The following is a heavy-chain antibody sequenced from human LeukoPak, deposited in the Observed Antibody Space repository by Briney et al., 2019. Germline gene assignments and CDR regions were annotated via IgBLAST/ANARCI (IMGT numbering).Heavy chain of an antibody. CDR2: INHSGST. CDR3: ARGPGKPYYGSGSYSKAFDY. Sequence: PSQTLSLTCTVSGGSISSGDYYWSWIRQPPGKGLEWIGEINHSGSTNYNPSLKSRVTISVDTSKNQFSLKLSSVTAADTAVYYCARGPGKPYYGSGSYSKAFDYWGQGTLVTVSS. D-gene: IGHD3-10*01. J-gene: IGHJ4*02. CDR1: GGSISSGDYY. V-gene: IGHV4-30-4*08.